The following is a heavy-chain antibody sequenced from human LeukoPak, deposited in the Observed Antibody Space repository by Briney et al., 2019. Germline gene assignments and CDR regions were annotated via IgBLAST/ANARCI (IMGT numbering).Heavy chain of an antibody. CDR2: ISWNSGSI. V-gene: IGHV3-9*01. D-gene: IGHD2-2*01. CDR3: AKGAPVVPAALDY. J-gene: IGHJ4*02. CDR1: GFTFDDYA. Sequence: GGSLRLSCAASGFTFDDYAMHWVRQAPGKGLEWVSGISWNSGSIGYADSVKGRFTISRDNAKNSLYLQMNSLRAEDTALYYCAKGAPVVPAALDYWGQGTLVTVSS.